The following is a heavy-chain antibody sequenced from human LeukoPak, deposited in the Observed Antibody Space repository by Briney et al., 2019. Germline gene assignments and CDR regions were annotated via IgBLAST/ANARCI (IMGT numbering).Heavy chain of an antibody. Sequence: ASVKVSCKASGYSFTGYYIHWVRQAPGQGFEWMGWINPNGGGTKYAQKFQGRVTMTRDTSISTAYLELSRLTSDDTAVYYCARDDSTKKFDYWGQGTLVTVSS. CDR3: ARDDSTKKFDY. D-gene: IGHD2/OR15-2a*01. CDR1: GYSFTGYY. V-gene: IGHV1-2*02. J-gene: IGHJ4*02. CDR2: INPNGGGT.